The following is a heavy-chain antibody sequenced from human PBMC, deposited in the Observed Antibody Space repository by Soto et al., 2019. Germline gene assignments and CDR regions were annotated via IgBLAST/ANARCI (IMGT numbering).Heavy chain of an antibody. CDR1: GGSISNYY. V-gene: IGHV4-4*07. CDR2: IYISGST. Sequence: SETLSLTCTVSGGSISNYYWSWIRQPAGKGLEGIGRIYISGSTNYNPSLKSRVTMSVDTSKNQFSLKLSSVTAADTAVYYCARGASSGYSQYFDYWGQGTLVTVSS. J-gene: IGHJ4*02. CDR3: ARGASSGYSQYFDY. D-gene: IGHD3-22*01.